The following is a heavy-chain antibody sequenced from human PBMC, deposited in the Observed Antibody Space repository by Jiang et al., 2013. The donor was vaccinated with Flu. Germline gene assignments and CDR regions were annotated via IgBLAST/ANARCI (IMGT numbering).Heavy chain of an antibody. J-gene: IGHJ4*02. D-gene: IGHD5-12*01. V-gene: IGHV3-7*01. CDR2: IKQDGSEK. Sequence: LEWVANIKQDGSEKYYVDSVKGRFTISRDNSNNTLYLQMSSLRTEDTAVYHCVKDQSLGSGYVGWGQGTLVTVSS. CDR3: VKDQSLGSGYVG.